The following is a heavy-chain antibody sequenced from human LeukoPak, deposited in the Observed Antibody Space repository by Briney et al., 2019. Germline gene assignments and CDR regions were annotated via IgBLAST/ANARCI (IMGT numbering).Heavy chain of an antibody. D-gene: IGHD1-7*01. J-gene: IGHJ6*02. CDR1: GYRFTDYW. Sequence: GESLKISCKGSGYRFTDYWIGWVRQMPGEGLEWMGIIYPGDSDTRYSQSLQGQVTISADKSIHTAHLQWSSLQASDTAMYYCARGAAGTTPDYYYFGLDVWGQGTTV. CDR2: IYPGDSDT. V-gene: IGHV5-51*01. CDR3: ARGAAGTTPDYYYFGLDV.